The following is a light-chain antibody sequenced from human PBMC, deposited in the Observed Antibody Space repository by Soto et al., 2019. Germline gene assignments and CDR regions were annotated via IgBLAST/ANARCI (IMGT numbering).Light chain of an antibody. CDR2: KAS. Sequence: DIQMTQSPSTLSASVGDRVTITCRASQSISSWLAWYQQKPGKAPKLLIYKASSLESGVPSRFSGSGSVTEFTLTISSLQPDDFATYYCQQYNSYSTFGQGTKVEI. V-gene: IGKV1-5*03. J-gene: IGKJ1*01. CDR3: QQYNSYST. CDR1: QSISSW.